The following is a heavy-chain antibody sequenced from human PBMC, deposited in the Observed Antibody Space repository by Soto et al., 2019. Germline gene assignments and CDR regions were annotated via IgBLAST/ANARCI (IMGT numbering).Heavy chain of an antibody. V-gene: IGHV1-69*01. CDR1: GGTFSSYS. CDR3: ARDGGRHSGGIDY. D-gene: IGHD1-26*01. Sequence: QVQLVQSGAEVKKPGSSVKVSCKASGGTFSSYSINWVRQAPGQGLEWMGEIIPIFGTANYAQKFQGRVTITADESTSTVYMELSSLRSEATAVYYCARDGGRHSGGIDYWGQGTVVTVSS. CDR2: IIPIFGTA. J-gene: IGHJ4*02.